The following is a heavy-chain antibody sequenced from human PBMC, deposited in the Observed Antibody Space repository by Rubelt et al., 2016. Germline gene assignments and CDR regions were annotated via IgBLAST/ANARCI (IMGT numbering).Heavy chain of an antibody. D-gene: IGHD5-24*01. J-gene: IGHJ3*02. CDR2: INAGNGNT. V-gene: IGHV1-3*01. CDR3: ARPTIRGRDGYSYDAFDI. Sequence: QVQLVQSGSELKKPGASVKVSCKASGDTFTSYAMNWVRQAPGQGLEWMGWINAGNGNTKYSQKFQGRVTITRDTSASTAYMELSSLRSEETAVYYCARPTIRGRDGYSYDAFDIWGQGTMVTVSS. CDR1: GDTFTSYA.